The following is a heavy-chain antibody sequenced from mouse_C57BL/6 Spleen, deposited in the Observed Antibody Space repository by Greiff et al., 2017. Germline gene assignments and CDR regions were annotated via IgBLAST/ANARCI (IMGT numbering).Heavy chain of an antibody. CDR1: GYTFTSYW. V-gene: IGHV1-61*01. CDR2: ISPSDRET. D-gene: IGHD2-12*01. J-gene: IGHJ3*01. CDR3: ARGDYSAY. Sequence: VQLQQPGAELVRPGSSVKLSCKASGYTFTSYWMDWVKQRPGQGLAWIGHISPSDRETHYNQKFKDKATLTVDKSSSTAYMQLSSLTSDDAAIYYCARGDYSAYWGQGTLVTVSA.